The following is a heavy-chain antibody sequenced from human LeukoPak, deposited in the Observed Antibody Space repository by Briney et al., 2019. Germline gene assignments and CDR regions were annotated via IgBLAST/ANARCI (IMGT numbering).Heavy chain of an antibody. D-gene: IGHD3-22*01. CDR3: ARSVYYADY. CDR2: ISSSGSTK. CDR1: GFSFSSYS. J-gene: IGHJ4*02. Sequence: GGSLRLSCAASGFSFSSYSMNWVRQAPGKGLEWVSFISSSGSTKSYADSVKGRFTISRDNAKNSLYLQMNSLRDEDTAVYYRARSVYYADYWGQGTLVTVSS. V-gene: IGHV3-48*02.